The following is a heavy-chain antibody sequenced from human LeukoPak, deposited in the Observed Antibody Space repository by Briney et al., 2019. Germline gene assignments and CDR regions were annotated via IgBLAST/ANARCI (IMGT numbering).Heavy chain of an antibody. CDR3: ARGIVYGSGSYYKAYYFDS. CDR2: INHSGTT. CDR1: CGSFSGSY. V-gene: IGHV4-34*01. D-gene: IGHD3-10*01. J-gene: IGHJ4*02. Sequence: PSETLSLTCSVSCGSFSGSYWSWIRQPPGKGLEWIGEINHSGTTNYNPSLASRVTVSVDTSKNQFSLNLTSVTAADTAVYFCARGIVYGSGSYYKAYYFDSWGQGTLVTVSS.